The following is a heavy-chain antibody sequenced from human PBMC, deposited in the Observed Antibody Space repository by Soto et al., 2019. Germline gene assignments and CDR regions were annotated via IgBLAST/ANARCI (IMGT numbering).Heavy chain of an antibody. D-gene: IGHD3-3*01. Sequence: PGGSLRLSCAASCFTFSDYWMTWVRQAPGKGLEWVANINLDGSDKYYVDSVKGRFTMSRDNSKNSLYLQMNSLGAEDTAVYYCERNLAIFGVVISYYYYGMDVWGQGTTVTVSS. CDR3: ERNLAIFGVVISYYYYGMDV. J-gene: IGHJ6*02. CDR2: INLDGSDK. CDR1: CFTFSDYW. V-gene: IGHV3-7*01.